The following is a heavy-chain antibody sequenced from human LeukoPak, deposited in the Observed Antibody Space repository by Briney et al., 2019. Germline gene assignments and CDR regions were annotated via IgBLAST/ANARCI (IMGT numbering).Heavy chain of an antibody. J-gene: IGHJ3*02. CDR3: ARGCGGDCYHAFDI. D-gene: IGHD2-21*02. Sequence: TSETLSLTCSTSGGSISSSNYYWAWIRQPPGKGLEWIGSIHYSGNAYYNPSLKSRITISVDTSKNQFSLKLSSVTAADTAVYYCARGCGGDCYHAFDIWGQGTMVTVSS. V-gene: IGHV4-39*07. CDR2: IHYSGNA. CDR1: GGSISSSNYY.